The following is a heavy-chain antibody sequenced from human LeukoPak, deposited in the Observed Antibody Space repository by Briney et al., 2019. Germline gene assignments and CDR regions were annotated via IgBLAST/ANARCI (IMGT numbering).Heavy chain of an antibody. V-gene: IGHV3-48*01. D-gene: IGHD1-26*01. CDR2: ISSSSTI. CDR3: ARYWELESN. CDR1: GFTFSSYS. Sequence: GGSLRLSCAASGFTFSSYSMNWVRQAPGKGLEWVSYISSSSTIYYADSVKGRFTISRDNAKNSLYLQMNSLRAEDTAVYYCARYWELESNWGQGTLVTVSS. J-gene: IGHJ4*02.